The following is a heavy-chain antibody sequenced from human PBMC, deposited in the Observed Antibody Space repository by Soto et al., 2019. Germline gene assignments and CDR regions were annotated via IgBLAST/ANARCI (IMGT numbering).Heavy chain of an antibody. CDR1: GFTFSSYA. D-gene: IGHD3-10*01. J-gene: IGHJ6*02. CDR2: ISGSGGIT. Sequence: SLGLSCIASGFTFSSYAMTWVRQAPGKGLEWVSDISGSGGITYYADSVKGRFTISRDNSKNTLNLQMNSLRADDTAVYYCARARRGAPYYYTMDLWGQGTTVTVSS. CDR3: ARARRGAPYYYTMDL. V-gene: IGHV3-23*01.